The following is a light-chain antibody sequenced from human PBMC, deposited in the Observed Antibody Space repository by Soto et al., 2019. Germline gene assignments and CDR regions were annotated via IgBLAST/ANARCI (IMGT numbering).Light chain of an antibody. Sequence: EIVMTQSPATLSVSPGEKATLSCRASQSVSSNLAWYQQKRGQAPRLLIYGASTRATGIPARFSGSVSGTDFTLTISSLEPEDFAVYYCQQHFNGPITFGQGTRLEIK. CDR2: GAS. J-gene: IGKJ5*01. V-gene: IGKV3-15*01. CDR1: QSVSSN. CDR3: QQHFNGPIT.